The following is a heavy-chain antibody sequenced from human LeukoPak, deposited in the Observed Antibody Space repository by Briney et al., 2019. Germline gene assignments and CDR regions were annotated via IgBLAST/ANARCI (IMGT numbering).Heavy chain of an antibody. Sequence: GGSLRLSCAASGFTVSSNYMSWVRQAPGKGLEWVSVIYSGGSTYYADSVKGRFTISRDNSKNTLYLQMNSLRAEDTAVYYCCYDSSGYYSMRFDYWGQGTLVTISS. CDR1: GFTVSSNY. CDR2: IYSGGST. CDR3: CYDSSGYYSMRFDY. J-gene: IGHJ4*02. V-gene: IGHV3-53*01. D-gene: IGHD3-22*01.